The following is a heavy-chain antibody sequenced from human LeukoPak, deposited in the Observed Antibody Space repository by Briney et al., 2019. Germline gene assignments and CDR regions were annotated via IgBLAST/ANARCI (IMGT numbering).Heavy chain of an antibody. CDR1: GGSISNTNW. Sequence: PSETLSLTCGVSGGSISNTNWWSWVRPPPGQGLEWIGEISLTGLTHYNPSLESRVTVSLDKSKNQLSLNLTSVTAADTAVYYCSRENGAFSPFGYWGQGILVTV. J-gene: IGHJ4*02. CDR2: ISLTGLT. CDR3: SRENGAFSPFGY. D-gene: IGHD2-8*01. V-gene: IGHV4-4*02.